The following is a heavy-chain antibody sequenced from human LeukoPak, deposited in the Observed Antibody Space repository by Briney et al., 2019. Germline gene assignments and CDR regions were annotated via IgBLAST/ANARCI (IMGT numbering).Heavy chain of an antibody. CDR1: GFTFSSYD. V-gene: IGHV3-48*02. CDR2: ISTISSTK. Sequence: GGSLSLTCAASGFTFSSYDMNWVRQAPGKGLEWVSYISTISSTKYYADSVKGRFTISRDNAKNSLYLQMNSLRDEDTAVYYCARGKIGYYYGLYDGYWGQGSQLSVSS. CDR3: ARGKIGYYYGLYDGY. D-gene: IGHD1-26*01. J-gene: IGHJ4*02.